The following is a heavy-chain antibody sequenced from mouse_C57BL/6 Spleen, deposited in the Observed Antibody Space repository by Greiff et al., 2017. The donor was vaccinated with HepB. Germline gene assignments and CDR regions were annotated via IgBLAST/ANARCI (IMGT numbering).Heavy chain of an antibody. CDR3: ARSGITTVVAPNFDY. D-gene: IGHD1-1*01. Sequence: EVKLVESGPGLAKPSQTLSLTCSVTGYSITSDYWNWIRNFPGNKLEYMGYISYSGSTYYNPSLKSRISITRDTSKNQYYLQLNSVTTEDTATYYWARSGITTVVAPNFDYWGQGTTLTVSS. V-gene: IGHV3-8*01. CDR2: ISYSGST. CDR1: GYSITSDY. J-gene: IGHJ2*01.